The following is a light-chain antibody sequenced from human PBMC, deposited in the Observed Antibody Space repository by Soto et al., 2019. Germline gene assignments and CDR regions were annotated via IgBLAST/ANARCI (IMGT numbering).Light chain of an antibody. J-gene: IGKJ4*01. CDR2: GAS. Sequence: EIALTQSPGTLSLSPGERATLSCRASQSVASNYLAWYQQKPGQAPRLLIYGASSRATGVPDRFSGSGSGTDFTLTISRLEPEDFAMYYCQQYGYLVTFGGGTKVDIK. V-gene: IGKV3-20*01. CDR1: QSVASNY. CDR3: QQYGYLVT.